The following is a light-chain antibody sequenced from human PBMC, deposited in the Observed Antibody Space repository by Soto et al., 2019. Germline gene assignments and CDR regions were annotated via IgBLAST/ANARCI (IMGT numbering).Light chain of an antibody. CDR2: DAS. V-gene: IGKV1-5*01. CDR3: QRYKSYWT. CDR1: QRLSRW. Sequence: DIQMTQSASTLSASVGDRVTITCRASQRLSRWLAWYQQKPGKAPKLLIYDASSLESGVPSRFSDSGSGTEFTLTISSLQPDDFATYYCQRYKSYWTFGQGTKVEIK. J-gene: IGKJ1*01.